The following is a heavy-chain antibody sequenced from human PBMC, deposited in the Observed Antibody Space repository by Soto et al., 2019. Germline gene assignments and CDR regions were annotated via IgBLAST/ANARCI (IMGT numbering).Heavy chain of an antibody. CDR3: ATQRGGGGY. CDR2: IYSGGYT. Sequence: VQLVESGGGLIQPGGSLRLSCAVSGFTVSNNYMSWVRQAPGKGLEGVSVIYSGGYTAYGDSVKGRFTISRDNSNKPLYLKMNRRRAADTAVFYCATQRGGGGYWGQGTLVTVSS. V-gene: IGHV3-53*01. D-gene: IGHD6-25*01. J-gene: IGHJ4*02. CDR1: GFTVSNNY.